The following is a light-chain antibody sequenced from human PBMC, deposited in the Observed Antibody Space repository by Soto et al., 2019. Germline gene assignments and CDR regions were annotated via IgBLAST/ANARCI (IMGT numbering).Light chain of an antibody. CDR1: SSDIGGYNY. Sequence: QSALTQSRSVSGSPGQSVTISCTGTSSDIGGYNYVSWYQQYSGTAPKVIIYDVSERPSGLSDRFSGSKSGNTASLTISGLQAEDEADYYRCSYAGSCTWVFGGGTKLTVL. CDR2: DVS. J-gene: IGLJ3*02. CDR3: CSYAGSCTWV. V-gene: IGLV2-11*01.